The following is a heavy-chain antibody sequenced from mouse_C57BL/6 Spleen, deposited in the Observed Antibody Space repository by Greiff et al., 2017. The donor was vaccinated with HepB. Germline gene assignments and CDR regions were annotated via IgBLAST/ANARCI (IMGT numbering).Heavy chain of an antibody. J-gene: IGHJ1*03. CDR1: GFTFSSYA. CDR2: ISDGGSYT. D-gene: IGHD1-1*01. CDR3: AEGGGSTYFDV. V-gene: IGHV5-4*01. Sequence: EVQGVESGGGLVKPGGSLKLSCAASGFTFSSYAMSWVRQTPEKRLEWVATISDGGSYTYYPDNVKGRFTISRDNAKNNLYLQMSHLKSEDTAMYYCAEGGGSTYFDVWGTETTVTVSS.